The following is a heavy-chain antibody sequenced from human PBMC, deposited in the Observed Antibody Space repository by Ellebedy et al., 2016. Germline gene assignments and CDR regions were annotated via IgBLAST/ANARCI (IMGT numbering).Heavy chain of an antibody. CDR3: AKHETDGDYYFDL. D-gene: IGHD2-21*01. J-gene: IGHJ2*01. CDR1: GFTSKTYA. Sequence: GGSLRLSXAASGFTSKTYAMSWVRQAPGEGLEWVSTLSGSGPKTYYADSVQGRFTISRDNSKSTLYLQMNSLRAEDTAVYYCAKHETDGDYYFDLWGRGTLVTVSS. V-gene: IGHV3-23*01. CDR2: LSGSGPKT.